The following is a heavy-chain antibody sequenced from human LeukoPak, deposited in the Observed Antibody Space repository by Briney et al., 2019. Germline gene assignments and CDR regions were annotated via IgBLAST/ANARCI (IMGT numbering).Heavy chain of an antibody. J-gene: IGHJ4*02. V-gene: IGHV1-46*01. CDR3: ARSFGVDTAMYYFDY. CDR2: INPSGGST. Sequence: ASVKVSCKASGYTFTSYYMHWVRQAPGQGHEWMGIINPSGGSTSYAQKFQGRVTMTRDTSTSTVYMELSSLRSEDTAVYYCARSFGVDTAMYYFDYWGQGTLVTVSS. CDR1: GYTFTSYY. D-gene: IGHD5-18*01.